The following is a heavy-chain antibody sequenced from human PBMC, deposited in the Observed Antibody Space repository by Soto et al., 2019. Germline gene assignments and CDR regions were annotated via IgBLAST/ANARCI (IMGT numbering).Heavy chain of an antibody. V-gene: IGHV3-30*18. D-gene: IGHD3-16*01. CDR2: ISHDGRNK. CDR3: AKLYPAGSETYLGGFDN. CDR1: RFTFSSYG. Sequence: GGSLRLSCAASRFTFSSYGMHWVRQAPGKGLEWVALISHDGRNKYYADSVKGRFTISRDNSKNTLYLQMNSLRPDDTAVYYCAKLYPAGSETYLGGFDNWGQGTLVTVS. J-gene: IGHJ4*02.